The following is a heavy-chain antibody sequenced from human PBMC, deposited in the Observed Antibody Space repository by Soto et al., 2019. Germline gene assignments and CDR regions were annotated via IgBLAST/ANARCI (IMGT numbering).Heavy chain of an antibody. J-gene: IGHJ5*02. V-gene: IGHV4-59*01. CDR2: NSYTGIP. CDR3: AKGSSWCSSSTCYEIDP. Sequence: PSETLSLTCTVSGGSISTYFWNWIRQSPGKGLEWIGYNSYTGIPNHNPSLRSRVTISLDTSRNQVSLRLSSVTAADTAIYYCAKGSSWCSSSTCYEIDPWGQGTLVTVSS. D-gene: IGHD2-2*01. CDR1: GGSISTYF.